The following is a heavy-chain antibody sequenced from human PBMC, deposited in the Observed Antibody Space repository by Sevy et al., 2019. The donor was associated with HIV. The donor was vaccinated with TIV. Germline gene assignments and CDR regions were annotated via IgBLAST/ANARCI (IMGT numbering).Heavy chain of an antibody. CDR2: LLDRGDQT. CDR3: VAEPPSGGHGNYHYGLDL. J-gene: IGHJ6*02. CDR1: GFIFGDYD. D-gene: IGHD3-16*01. V-gene: IGHV3-30*03. Sequence: GGSLRLSCTVSGFIFGDYDMHWVRLAPGKGLEWVSLLLDRGDQTFYGESVKGRSTISRDNAKNTLYLQMSRLRHEDTAVYYCVAEPPSGGHGNYHYGLDLWGQGTTVTVSS.